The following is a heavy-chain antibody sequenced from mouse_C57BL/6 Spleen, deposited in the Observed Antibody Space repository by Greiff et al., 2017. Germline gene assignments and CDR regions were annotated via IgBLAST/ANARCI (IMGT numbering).Heavy chain of an antibody. CDR1: GYTFTSYW. Sequence: VQLQQPGAELVKPGASVKMSCKASGYTFTSYWITWVKQGPGQGLEWIGDIYPGSGRTNYNEKFKSKATLTVDTSSSTAYMQLSSLTSEDSAVYYCARGTTVGDYFDYWGQGTTLTVSA. CDR3: ARGTTVGDYFDY. D-gene: IGHD1-1*01. CDR2: IYPGSGRT. J-gene: IGHJ2*01. V-gene: IGHV1-55*01.